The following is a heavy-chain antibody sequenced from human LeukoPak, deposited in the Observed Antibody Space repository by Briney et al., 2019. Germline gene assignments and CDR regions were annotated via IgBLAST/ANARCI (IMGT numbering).Heavy chain of an antibody. CDR3: ATMVRGVIA. Sequence: GGSLRLSCSASGFTFSNYAMHWVRQAPGKGLEYVSAISHNGGSTYYADSVKGRFTISRVNSKNTLYLQMSSLRAEDTAVYYCATMVRGVIAWGQGTLVTVSS. CDR1: GFTFSNYA. V-gene: IGHV3-64D*06. CDR2: ISHNGGST. D-gene: IGHD3-10*01. J-gene: IGHJ4*02.